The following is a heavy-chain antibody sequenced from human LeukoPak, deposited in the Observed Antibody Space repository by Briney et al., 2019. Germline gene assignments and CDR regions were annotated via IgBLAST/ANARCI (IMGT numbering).Heavy chain of an antibody. CDR1: GGTFSSYA. J-gene: IGHJ4*02. Sequence: SVKVSCKASGGTFSSYAISWVRQAPGQGLEWMGGIIPIFGTANYAQKFQGRVTITTDESTSTAYMELSSLRSEDTAVYYCARHPKVDTAMVAFDYWGQGTLVTVSS. V-gene: IGHV1-69*05. CDR2: IIPIFGTA. CDR3: ARHPKVDTAMVAFDY. D-gene: IGHD5-18*01.